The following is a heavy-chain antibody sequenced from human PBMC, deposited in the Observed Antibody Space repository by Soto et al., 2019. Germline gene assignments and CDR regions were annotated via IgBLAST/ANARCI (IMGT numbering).Heavy chain of an antibody. J-gene: IGHJ4*02. Sequence: GGSLRLSCAASGFTFSIHAMSWVRQAPGKGLEWVSTISGSGGTTYYADSVKGRFTISRDNSKNTLYVQMNSLRAEDTAVYYCAKVLGEGNDVLTGYDYFDYWGQGTLVTVSS. V-gene: IGHV3-23*01. CDR2: ISGSGGTT. CDR1: GFTFSIHA. D-gene: IGHD3-9*01. CDR3: AKVLGEGNDVLTGYDYFDY.